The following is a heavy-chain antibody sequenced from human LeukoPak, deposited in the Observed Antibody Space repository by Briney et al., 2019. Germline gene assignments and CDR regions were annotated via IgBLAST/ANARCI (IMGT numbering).Heavy chain of an antibody. CDR2: IWYDGSNK. Sequence: GGSLRLSCAASGFTFSSYGMHWVRQAPGKGLEWVAVIWYDGSNKYYADFVKGRFTISRDNSKNTLYLQMNSLRAEDTAVYYCARDRFGELVDYWGQGTLVTVSS. D-gene: IGHD3-10*01. CDR3: ARDRFGELVDY. J-gene: IGHJ4*02. V-gene: IGHV3-33*01. CDR1: GFTFSSYG.